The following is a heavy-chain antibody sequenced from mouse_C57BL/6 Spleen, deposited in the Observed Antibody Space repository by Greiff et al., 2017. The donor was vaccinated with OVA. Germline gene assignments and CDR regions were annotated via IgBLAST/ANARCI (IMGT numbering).Heavy chain of an antibody. CDR1: GYTFTSYW. D-gene: IGHD1-1*01. V-gene: IGHV1-53*01. CDR2: INPSNGGT. CDR3: ARSYYYGSSHQAWFAY. Sequence: VQLQQPGTELVKPGASVKLSCKASGYTFTSYWMHWVKQRPGQGLEWIGNINPSNGGTNYNEKFKSKATLTVDKSSSTAYMQLSSLTSEDSAVYYCARSYYYGSSHQAWFAYWGQGTLVTVSA. J-gene: IGHJ3*01.